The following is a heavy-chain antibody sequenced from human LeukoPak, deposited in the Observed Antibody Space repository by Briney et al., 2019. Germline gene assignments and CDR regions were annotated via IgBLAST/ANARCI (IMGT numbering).Heavy chain of an antibody. CDR3: AAVLSGAIFGVVTEEDWFDP. Sequence: SVTVSCKASGCTFSTYAFSWVRQAPGQGLEWMGGIIPIFGTAQYAQKFQGRVTITADESTSTAYTELSSLRSQDTAVYYCAAVLSGAIFGVVTEEDWFDPWGQGTLVTVSS. CDR2: IIPIFGTA. D-gene: IGHD3-3*01. J-gene: IGHJ5*02. CDR1: GCTFSTYA. V-gene: IGHV1-69*13.